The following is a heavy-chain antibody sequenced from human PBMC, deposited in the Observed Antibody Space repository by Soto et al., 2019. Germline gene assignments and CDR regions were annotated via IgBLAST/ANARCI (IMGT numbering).Heavy chain of an antibody. CDR2: INPKRGGT. V-gene: IGHV1-2*02. Sequence: QVQLVQSGAEVKKPGASVKVFCTTYEYTFSDYLLHWVRQAPGQGPEWMGFINPKRGGTEYAQKFQGRVTMTRDTSSSTVYMDLSGLTSDDTAIYYCARDSGIPGRYWYFGLWGRGTLVTVSS. CDR3: ARDSGIPGRYWYFGL. J-gene: IGHJ2*01. CDR1: EYTFSDYL. D-gene: IGHD2-21*01.